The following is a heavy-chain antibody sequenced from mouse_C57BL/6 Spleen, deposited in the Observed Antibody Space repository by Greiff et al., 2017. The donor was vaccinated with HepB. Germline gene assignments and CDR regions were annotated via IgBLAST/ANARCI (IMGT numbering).Heavy chain of an antibody. CDR3: ARFPPLGRFFDY. D-gene: IGHD4-1*01. CDR1: GYTFTSYW. CDR2: IYPGSGST. V-gene: IGHV1-55*01. Sequence: VQLVEPGAELVKPGASVKMSCKASGYTFTSYWITWVKQRPGQGLEWIGDIYPGSGSTNYNEKFKSKATLTVDTSSSTAYMQLSSLTSEDSAVYYCARFPPLGRFFDYWGQGTTLTVSS. J-gene: IGHJ2*01.